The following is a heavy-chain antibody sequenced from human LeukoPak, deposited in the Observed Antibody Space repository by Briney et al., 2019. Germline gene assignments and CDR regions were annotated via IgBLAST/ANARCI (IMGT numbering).Heavy chain of an antibody. CDR2: VFYTGKT. CDR1: GGSVSTSNYY. J-gene: IGHJ4*02. V-gene: IGHV4-39*07. CDR3: ARVFDS. Sequence: SETLSLTCTVSGGSVSTSNYYWGWIRQSPVRGLEWIGDVFYTGKTNYNPSLRGRATISIDTSKNQFSLKLTYVTAADSAVYYCARVFDSWGQGTLVTVSS.